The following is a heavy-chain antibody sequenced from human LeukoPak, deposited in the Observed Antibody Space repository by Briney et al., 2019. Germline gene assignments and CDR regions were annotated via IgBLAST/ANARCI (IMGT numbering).Heavy chain of an antibody. CDR3: AKDTGIFTMIVPFDY. V-gene: IGHV3-7*03. CDR1: EFTFSSYW. CDR2: IKQDGGEK. J-gene: IGHJ4*02. Sequence: GGSLRLSCAASEFTFSSYWMSWVRQAPGKGLEWVANIKQDGGEKYYLDSVKGRFTVSRDNAKNSLYLQMNSLRAEDTAVYYCAKDTGIFTMIVPFDYWGQGTLVTVSS. D-gene: IGHD3-22*01.